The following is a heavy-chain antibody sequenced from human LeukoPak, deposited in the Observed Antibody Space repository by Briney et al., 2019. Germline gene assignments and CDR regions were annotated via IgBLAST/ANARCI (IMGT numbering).Heavy chain of an antibody. CDR1: GFTFSSYA. Sequence: GRSLRLSCAASGFTFSSYAMHWVRQAPGKGLEWVAAISYDGSNKYYADSVKGRFTISRDNSKNTLYLQMNSLRAEDTAVYYCARLAQQRFNSDWYPDYWGQGTLVTVSS. J-gene: IGHJ4*02. CDR2: ISYDGSNK. CDR3: ARLAQQRFNSDWYPDY. V-gene: IGHV3-30-3*01. D-gene: IGHD3-9*01.